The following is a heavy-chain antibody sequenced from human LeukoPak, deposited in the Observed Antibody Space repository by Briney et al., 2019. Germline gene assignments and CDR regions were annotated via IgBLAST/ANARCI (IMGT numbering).Heavy chain of an antibody. CDR3: ARTGPTFFVIVPPAYFGY. CDR1: GGSFSGHY. Sequence: PSETLSLTCVVYGGSFSGHYWSWIRQRPGKGLEWIGEINDSGSTDYNPSLKSRVTISLDTSKNQFSLKLRSVTAADTAVYYCARTGPTFFVIVPPAYFGYWGQGILVTVSS. J-gene: IGHJ4*02. V-gene: IGHV4-34*01. CDR2: INDSGST. D-gene: IGHD2-2*01.